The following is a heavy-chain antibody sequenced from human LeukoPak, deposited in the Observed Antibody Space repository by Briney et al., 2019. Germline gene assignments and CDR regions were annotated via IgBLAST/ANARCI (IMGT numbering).Heavy chain of an antibody. CDR1: GFTFSTYG. J-gene: IGHJ4*02. Sequence: PGGSLRLSCAASGFTFSTYGIHWVRQAPGKGLEWVAFARHDATSEFYADSVKGRFTISRDQSKNTVYLQMHSLRGEDTAIYYCAKDGPGHNYIRGFDYWGLGTQVTVSS. D-gene: IGHD5-24*01. CDR3: AKDGPGHNYIRGFDY. CDR2: ARHDATSE. V-gene: IGHV3-30*02.